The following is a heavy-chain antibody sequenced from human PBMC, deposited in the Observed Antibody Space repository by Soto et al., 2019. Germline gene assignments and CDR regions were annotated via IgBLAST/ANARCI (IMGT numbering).Heavy chain of an antibody. CDR2: IYPGDSDT. V-gene: IGHV5-51*01. CDR3: ARQLPSDGYYYYYGMDV. CDR1: GYSFTSYW. Sequence: LXGSLKISCKGCGYSFTSYWIGWVRQMPGKGLEWMGIIYPGDSDTRYSPSFQGQVTISADKSISTAYLQWSSLKASDTAMYYCARQLPSDGYYYYYGMDVWGQGTTVTGSS. D-gene: IGHD2-15*01. J-gene: IGHJ6*02.